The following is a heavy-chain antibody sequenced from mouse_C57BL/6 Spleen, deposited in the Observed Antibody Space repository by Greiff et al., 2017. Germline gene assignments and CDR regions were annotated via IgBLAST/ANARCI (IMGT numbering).Heavy chain of an antibody. V-gene: IGHV5-17*01. CDR2: ISSGSSTI. CDR1: GFTFSDYG. Sequence: EVKVVESGGGLVKPGGSLKLSCAASGFTFSDYGMHWVRQAPEKGLEWVAYISSGSSTIYYADTVKGRFTISRDNAKNTLFLQMTSLRSEDTAMYYCARPAVYYGYDRFAYWGQGTLVTVSA. CDR3: ARPAVYYGYDRFAY. D-gene: IGHD2-2*01. J-gene: IGHJ3*01.